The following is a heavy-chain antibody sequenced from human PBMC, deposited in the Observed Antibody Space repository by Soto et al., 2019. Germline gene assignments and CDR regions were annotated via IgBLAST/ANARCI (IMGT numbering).Heavy chain of an antibody. Sequence: QVQLVQSGAEVKKPGASVRVSCKASGYTFTSYGINWVRQAPGQGLEWMGWISGYNGKTNYAQKLQGRVTMTMTTDTSTSTKYMELTSLRSDDTAVYYCARHLGVDMVATSSWTVAGSTDYWGQGTLVTVSS. D-gene: IGHD5-12*01. J-gene: IGHJ4*02. CDR3: ARHLGVDMVATSSWTVAGSTDY. CDR2: ISGYNGKT. V-gene: IGHV1-18*01. CDR1: GYTFTSYG.